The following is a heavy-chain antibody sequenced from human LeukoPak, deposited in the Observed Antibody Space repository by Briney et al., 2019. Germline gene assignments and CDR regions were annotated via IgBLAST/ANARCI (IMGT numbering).Heavy chain of an antibody. CDR3: ARDWARYYYDSSGCDY. CDR1: GASISSGSYY. D-gene: IGHD3-22*01. V-gene: IGHV4-61*02. Sequence: PSETLSLTCTVSGASISSGSYYWSWIRQPAGKGLEWIGRIYTRGSTNYNPSLKSRVTISVDTSKNQFSLKLSSVTATDAAVYYCARDWARYYYDSSGCDYWGQGTLVTVSS. J-gene: IGHJ4*02. CDR2: IYTRGST.